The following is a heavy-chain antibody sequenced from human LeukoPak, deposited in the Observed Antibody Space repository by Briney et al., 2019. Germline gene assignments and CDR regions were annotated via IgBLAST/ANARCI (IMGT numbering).Heavy chain of an antibody. J-gene: IGHJ6*03. CDR1: GFTFSSYW. Sequence: GGSLRLSCAASGFTFSSYWMSWVRQAPGKGLEWVSSISRSGSTKYYADSVKGRFTISRDNAKNSLFLQMNSLRAEDTAVYYCARVLRYCSGGNCYSGGLGYMDVWGKGTTVTTSS. D-gene: IGHD2-15*01. CDR2: ISRSGSTK. CDR3: ARVLRYCSGGNCYSGGLGYMDV. V-gene: IGHV3-48*04.